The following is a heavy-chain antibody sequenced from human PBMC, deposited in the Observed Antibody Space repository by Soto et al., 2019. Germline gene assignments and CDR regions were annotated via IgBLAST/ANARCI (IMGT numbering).Heavy chain of an antibody. D-gene: IGHD4-4*01. CDR2: ISAYNGNT. Sequence: ASVKVSCKASGYTFTSYGISWVRQAPGQGLEWMGWISAYNGNTNYAQKLQGRVTMTTDTSTSTAYMELRSLRSDDTAVYYCAKTVTTNYYYYGMDVWGQGSPGHRLL. CDR1: GYTFTSYG. J-gene: IGHJ6*02. CDR3: AKTVTTNYYYYGMDV. V-gene: IGHV1-18*04.